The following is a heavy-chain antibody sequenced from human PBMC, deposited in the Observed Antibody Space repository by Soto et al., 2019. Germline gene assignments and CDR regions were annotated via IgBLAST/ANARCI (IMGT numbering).Heavy chain of an antibody. CDR2: INTGNGNT. Sequence: ASVKVSCKASGYTFTSYALRSVRQAPGQKQKWMRWINTGNGNTKYSQKFQGRVTITRDTSASTAYMELSSLRSEDTAVYYCASHKIRIGDYELDYYYYMDVWGKGTTVTVSS. D-gene: IGHD4-17*01. V-gene: IGHV1-3*04. J-gene: IGHJ6*03. CDR1: GYTFTSYA. CDR3: ASHKIRIGDYELDYYYYMDV.